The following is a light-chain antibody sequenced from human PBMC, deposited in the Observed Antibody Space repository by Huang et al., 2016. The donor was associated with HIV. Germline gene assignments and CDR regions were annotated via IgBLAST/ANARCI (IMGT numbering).Light chain of an antibody. CDR1: QRVLYSSNNKNY. CDR3: QQYYTTPPT. Sequence: DIVMTQSPDSLAVSLGERATINCKSSQRVLYSSNNKNYLTLYQQKPGQPPKMIMYWASTRESGVPDRFSGSGSGTDFTLTISSLQAEDVAVYYCQQYYTTPPTFGQGTKLEIK. CDR2: WAS. J-gene: IGKJ2*01. V-gene: IGKV4-1*01.